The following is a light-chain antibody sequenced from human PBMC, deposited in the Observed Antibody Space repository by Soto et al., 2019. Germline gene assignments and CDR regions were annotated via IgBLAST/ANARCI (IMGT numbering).Light chain of an antibody. CDR2: KAS. CDR3: QQYNLYST. V-gene: IGKV1-5*03. Sequence: DIQMTQSPSTLSASVGDRVTITCRASQSISSWLAWYQQKPGKAHKLLIYKASSLESGVPSRFSGSGSGTEFTLTISSLQPDDSATYYCQQYNLYSTFGQGTKVEI. CDR1: QSISSW. J-gene: IGKJ1*01.